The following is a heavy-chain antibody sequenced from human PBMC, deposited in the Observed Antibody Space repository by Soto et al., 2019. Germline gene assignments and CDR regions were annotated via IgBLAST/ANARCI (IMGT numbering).Heavy chain of an antibody. CDR2: IYPGDSDT. CDR3: ARLRYDILTGYYENYYYYGTDV. Sequence: PGESLKISCKGSGYSFTSYWIGWVRQMPGKGLEWMGIIYPGDSDTRYSPSFQGQVTISADKSISTAYLQWSSLKASDTAMYYCARLRYDILTGYYENYYYYGTDVWGQGTTVTVSS. J-gene: IGHJ6*02. V-gene: IGHV5-51*01. D-gene: IGHD3-9*01. CDR1: GYSFTSYW.